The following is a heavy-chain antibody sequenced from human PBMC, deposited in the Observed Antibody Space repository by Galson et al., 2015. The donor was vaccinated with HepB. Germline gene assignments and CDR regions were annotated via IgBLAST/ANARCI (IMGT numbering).Heavy chain of an antibody. CDR1: GFTLSNHA. V-gene: IGHV3-30*18. CDR2: ISFEGTAT. J-gene: IGHJ2*01. Sequence: SLRLSCAASGFTLSNHAMHWVRQAPGKGLEWVALISFEGTATYYGDSVKGRFTISRDISKTTLHLQMNSLRPEDSAVYYCEKDWGFTVTGTHWYFDLWGRGTLVTVSS. D-gene: IGHD6-19*01. CDR3: EKDWGFTVTGTHWYFDL.